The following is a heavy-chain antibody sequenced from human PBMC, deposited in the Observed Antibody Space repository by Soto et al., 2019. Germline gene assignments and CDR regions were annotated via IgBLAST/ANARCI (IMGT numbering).Heavy chain of an antibody. V-gene: IGHV1-3*01. D-gene: IGHD2-21*01. J-gene: IGHJ3*02. CDR3: ARDCTYCGGDTGLDAFDI. Sequence: ASSEVSCKASGYTFNIYGLHWVRQAPGQRLEWMGWINAGMRWINAGNGNTKYSQKFQGRVTITRDTSASTAFMELSSLKSEDTAVYYCARDCTYCGGDTGLDAFDIWGQGTMVTVSS. CDR2: INAGMRWINAGNGNT. CDR1: GYTFNIYG.